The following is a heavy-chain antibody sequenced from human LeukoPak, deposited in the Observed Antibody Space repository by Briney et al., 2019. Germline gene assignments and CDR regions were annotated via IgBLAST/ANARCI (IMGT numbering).Heavy chain of an antibody. CDR3: ARVLQYCSGGFCCFDY. J-gene: IGHJ4*02. Sequence: ASVKVSCKASGYTFTTYAMHWVRQAPGQRLEWMGWINAGNGNTKYSQKFQGRVTITRDTSASTAYMELSSLRSEDTALYYCARVLQYCSGGFCCFDYWGQGTLVTVSS. D-gene: IGHD2-15*01. V-gene: IGHV1-3*01. CDR1: GYTFTTYA. CDR2: INAGNGNT.